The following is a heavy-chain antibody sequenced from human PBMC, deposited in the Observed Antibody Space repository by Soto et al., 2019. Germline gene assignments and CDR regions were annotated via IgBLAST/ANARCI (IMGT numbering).Heavy chain of an antibody. CDR1: GGTFSSYA. CDR3: ASCIWLGESYALDD. V-gene: IGHV1-69*05. CDR2: ISAIFGKS. D-gene: IGHD4-17*01. J-gene: IGHJ4*02. Sequence: AAVKVSCKASGGTFSSYAISWVRQAPGQGLEWMGGISAIFGKSNYAQKFQGRVTITTDKSTSTAYMELRSLRSEDTAVYYCASCIWLGESYALDDWGQGTPVTVFS.